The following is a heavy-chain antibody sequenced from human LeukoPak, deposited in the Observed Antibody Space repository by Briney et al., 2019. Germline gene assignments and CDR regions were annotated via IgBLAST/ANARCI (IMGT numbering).Heavy chain of an antibody. V-gene: IGHV3-11*01. CDR2: ISNRGYSK. J-gene: IGHJ4*02. CDR1: GFNFSDHY. D-gene: IGHD6-19*01. CDR3: ARSSGWWSLDY. Sequence: GGSLRLSCAVSGFNFSDHYMTWIRQAPGRGLEWVSYISNRGYSKYYADSVKGRFTISRDNSNNSLYLQMNSLRAEDTAVYYCARSSGWWSLDYWGQGTLVTVSS.